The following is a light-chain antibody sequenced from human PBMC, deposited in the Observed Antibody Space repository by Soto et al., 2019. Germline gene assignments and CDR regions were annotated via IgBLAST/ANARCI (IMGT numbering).Light chain of an antibody. CDR1: QSVSSN. Sequence: EIVMTQSPATLSVSPGERATLSCRASQSVSSNLAWYQQKPGQAPRLLIYGASTRATGIPARFSGSGSGTEFTLTISSLQSEDFGVFYCQQYNNWPPIPFGQGTRLEIK. V-gene: IGKV3-15*01. CDR2: GAS. J-gene: IGKJ5*01. CDR3: QQYNNWPPIP.